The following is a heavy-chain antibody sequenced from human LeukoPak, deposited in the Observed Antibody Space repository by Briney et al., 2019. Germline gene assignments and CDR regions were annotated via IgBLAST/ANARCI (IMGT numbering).Heavy chain of an antibody. CDR2: ISAYNGNT. J-gene: IGHJ3*02. Sequence: ASGKVSCKASGYTFTSYGISWVRQAPGQGLEWMGWISAYNGNTNYAQKLQGRVTMTTDTSTSTAYMELRSLRSDDTAVYYCARAWLPGVPDDAFDIWGQGTMVTVSS. V-gene: IGHV1-18*01. CDR1: GYTFTSYG. CDR3: ARAWLPGVPDDAFDI. D-gene: IGHD5-18*01.